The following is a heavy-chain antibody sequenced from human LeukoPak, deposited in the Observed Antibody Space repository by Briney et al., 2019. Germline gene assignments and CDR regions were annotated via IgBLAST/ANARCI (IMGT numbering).Heavy chain of an antibody. CDR1: GFTFSSYS. J-gene: IGHJ4*02. D-gene: IGHD6-19*01. V-gene: IGHV3-21*01. CDR3: ARDYSSGWLFDY. CDR2: ISSSSSYI. Sequence: GSLRLSCAASGFTFSSYSMNWVRQAPGKGLEWVSSISSSSSYIYYADSVKGRFTISRDNAKNSLYLQMNSLRAEDTAVYYCARDYSSGWLFDYWGQGTLVTVSS.